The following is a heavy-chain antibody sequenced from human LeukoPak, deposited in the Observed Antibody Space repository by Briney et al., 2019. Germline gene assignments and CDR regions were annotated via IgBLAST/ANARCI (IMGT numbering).Heavy chain of an antibody. CDR1: GGSISSGSYY. CDR2: IYTSGST. D-gene: IGHD4-11*01. CDR3: ARVSYSNQYYFDY. V-gene: IGHV4-61*02. J-gene: IGHJ4*02. Sequence: PSETLSLTCTVSGGSISSGSYYWSWLRQPAGKGLEWIGRIYTSGSTNYNPSLKSRVTISVDTSKNQFSLKLSSVTAADTAVYYCARVSYSNQYYFDYWGQGTLVTVSS.